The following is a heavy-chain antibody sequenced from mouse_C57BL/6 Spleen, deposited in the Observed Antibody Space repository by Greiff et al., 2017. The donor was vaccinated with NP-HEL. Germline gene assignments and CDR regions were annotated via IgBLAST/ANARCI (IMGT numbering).Heavy chain of an antibody. Sequence: QVQLQQSGAELVRPGTSVKVSCKASGYAFTNYLIEWVKQRPGQGLEWIGVINPGSGGTNYNEKFKGKATLTADKSSSTAYMQLSSLTSEDSAVYFCASGGLRRRDFDFWGKGTTLTVSS. V-gene: IGHV1-54*01. CDR2: INPGSGGT. CDR3: ASGGLRRRDFDF. D-gene: IGHD2-2*01. CDR1: GYAFTNYL. J-gene: IGHJ2*01.